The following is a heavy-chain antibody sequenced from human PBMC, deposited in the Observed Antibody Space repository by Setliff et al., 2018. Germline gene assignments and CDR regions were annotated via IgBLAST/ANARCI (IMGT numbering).Heavy chain of an antibody. J-gene: IGHJ6*03. Sequence: SVKVSCKASGDTFRSYGISWVRQAPGQGLEWMGGTIPMFGSTTYAQKFQGRVTIITDESTTTAYMELSSLESEDTAVYYCVREGVDTRSSTDYRYYMDVWGKGTTVTVSS. D-gene: IGHD5-18*01. CDR2: TIPMFGST. V-gene: IGHV1-69*05. CDR1: GDTFRSYG. CDR3: VREGVDTRSSTDYRYYMDV.